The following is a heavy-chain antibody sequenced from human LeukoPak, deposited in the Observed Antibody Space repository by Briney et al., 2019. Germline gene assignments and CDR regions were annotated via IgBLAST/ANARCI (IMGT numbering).Heavy chain of an antibody. V-gene: IGHV3-7*01. CDR1: GFSFSWST. D-gene: IGHD3-16*01. Sequence: GGSLRLSCVVSGFSFSWSTMTWVRQPPGKGPEWVAKTKEDGTEIQYVDSAKGRFTISRDNAKNSLYLQMNSLRVEDTAVYYCATGGAPGGRFENWGHGTLVTVSS. CDR3: ATGGAPGGRFEN. CDR2: TKEDGTEI. J-gene: IGHJ4*01.